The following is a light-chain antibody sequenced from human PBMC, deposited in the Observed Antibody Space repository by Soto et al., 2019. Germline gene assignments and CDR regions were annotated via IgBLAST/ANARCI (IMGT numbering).Light chain of an antibody. J-gene: IGLJ2*01. Sequence: QSALTQPASVSGSPGQSITISCTGTSSDVGGYNYVSWYQQHPGKAPKLMIYDVSNRPSGVSNRFSGSKSGNTASLTISELQAEDEADYYCSSYTSSSTLEVVFGGGTQLTVL. CDR2: DVS. CDR1: SSDVGGYNY. V-gene: IGLV2-14*01. CDR3: SSYTSSSTLEVV.